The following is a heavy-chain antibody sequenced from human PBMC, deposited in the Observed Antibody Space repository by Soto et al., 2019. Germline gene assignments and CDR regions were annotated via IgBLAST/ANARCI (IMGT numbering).Heavy chain of an antibody. CDR1: GYTFTSYA. CDR2: INAGNGNT. J-gene: IGHJ6*02. D-gene: IGHD3-10*01. Sequence: ASVKVSCKASGYTFTSYAMHWVRQAPGQRLEWMGWINAGNGNTKYSQKFQGRVTISRDNSKNTLYLQMNSLRAEDTAVYYCARDIYGSGSSYYYYYYGMDVWGQGTTVTVSS. V-gene: IGHV1-3*01. CDR3: ARDIYGSGSSYYYYYYGMDV.